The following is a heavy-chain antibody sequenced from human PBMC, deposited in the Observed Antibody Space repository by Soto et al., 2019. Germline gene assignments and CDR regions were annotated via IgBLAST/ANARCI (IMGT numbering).Heavy chain of an antibody. Sequence: GGSLRLSCTFTFSMYSMNWVRQAPGKGLEWVASISSGSAYIKYAESVKGRFTISRDNAKNSLHLQMNSLRAEDTAIYHCARDQGGSYHSWFDPWGQGSLVTVS. CDR3: ARDQGGSYHSWFDP. D-gene: IGHD1-26*01. V-gene: IGHV3-21*06. J-gene: IGHJ5*02. CDR1: FTFSMYS. CDR2: ISSGSAYI.